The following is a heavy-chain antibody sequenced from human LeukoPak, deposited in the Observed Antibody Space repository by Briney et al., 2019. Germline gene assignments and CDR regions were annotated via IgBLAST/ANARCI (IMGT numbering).Heavy chain of an antibody. D-gene: IGHD4-11*01. J-gene: IGHJ6*03. CDR1: GGSISSSSYY. V-gene: IGHV4-39*07. Sequence: PETLSLTCTVSGGSISSSSYYWGWIRQPPGKGLEWIGSIYYSGSTYYNPSLKSRVTISVDTSKNQFSLKLSSVTAADTAVYYCARASGPTYYYYYYMDVWGKGTTVTVSS. CDR3: ARASGPTYYYYYYMDV. CDR2: IYYSGST.